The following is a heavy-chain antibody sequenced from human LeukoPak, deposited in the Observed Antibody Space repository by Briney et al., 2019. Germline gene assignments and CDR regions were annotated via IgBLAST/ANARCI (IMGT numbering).Heavy chain of an antibody. D-gene: IGHD2-15*01. CDR1: GGTFSSYA. Sequence: GSSVKVSCKASGGTFSSYAIIWVRQAPGQGLEWMGRIIPILGIANYAQKFQGRVTITADKSTSTAYMELSSLRSEDTAVYYCARYCSGGSCPFDYWGQGTLVTVSS. V-gene: IGHV1-69*04. CDR2: IIPILGIA. J-gene: IGHJ4*02. CDR3: ARYCSGGSCPFDY.